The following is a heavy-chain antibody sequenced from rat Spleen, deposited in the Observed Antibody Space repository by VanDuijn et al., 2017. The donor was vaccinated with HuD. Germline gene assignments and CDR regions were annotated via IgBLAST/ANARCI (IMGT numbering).Heavy chain of an antibody. D-gene: IGHD1-9*01. CDR3: ARQHGYNLFDY. Sequence: EVQLVESGGGLVQPGRSLTLSCAASGFTFSNDGMAWVRQAPTKGLEWVATIRFDGSSTFYRDSVKGRFTISRDNAKNILFLQMDSLRSEDTATYYCARQHGYNLFDYWGQGVMVTVSS. J-gene: IGHJ2*01. V-gene: IGHV5-29*01. CDR2: IRFDGSST. CDR1: GFTFSNDG.